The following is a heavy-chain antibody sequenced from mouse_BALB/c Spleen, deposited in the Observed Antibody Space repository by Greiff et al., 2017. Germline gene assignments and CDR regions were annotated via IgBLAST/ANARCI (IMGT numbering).Heavy chain of an antibody. CDR1: GYAFTNYL. D-gene: IGHD2-14*01. Sequence: VQLQQSGAELVRPGTSVKVSCKASGYAFTNYLIEWVKQRPGQGLEWIGVINPGSGGTNYNEKFKGKATLTADKSSSTAYMQLSSLTSDDSAVYFCARLEGDRYRAWFAYWGQGTLVTVSA. CDR3: ARLEGDRYRAWFAY. V-gene: IGHV1-54*01. CDR2: INPGSGGT. J-gene: IGHJ3*01.